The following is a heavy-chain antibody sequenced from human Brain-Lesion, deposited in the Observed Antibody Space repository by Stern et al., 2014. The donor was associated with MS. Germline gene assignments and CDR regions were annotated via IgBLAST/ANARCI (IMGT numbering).Heavy chain of an antibody. Sequence: MQLVESGPGLVKPSQTLSLSCTVSGGSISSGGYYWSWIRQPAGKGLEWIGRIFNSGSTRYKPSRKSRFTISIDTSKNQFSLRLNSMTAADTAVYYCARGRVVPGFQYYATDVWGQGTTVIVSS. CDR3: ARGRVVPGFQYYATDV. V-gene: IGHV4-61*02. J-gene: IGHJ6*02. D-gene: IGHD2-2*01. CDR1: GGSISSGGYY. CDR2: IFNSGST.